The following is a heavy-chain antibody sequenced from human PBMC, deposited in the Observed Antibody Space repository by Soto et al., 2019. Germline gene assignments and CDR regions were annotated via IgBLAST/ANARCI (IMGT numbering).Heavy chain of an antibody. CDR2: INPKSGVT. CDR3: SRDIADGDFLPALF. V-gene: IGHV1-2*02. J-gene: IGHJ4*02. D-gene: IGHD4-17*01. Sequence: QGQLVQSGAEVKKPGASVKVSCKASGYTFTGYYIHWVRQAPGQGLEWMGWINPKSGVTNYAQKLQGRVTMITDTAISTAYMELSRLRSDDTGGYYFSRDIADGDFLPALFCGPGTLVTVSA. CDR1: GYTFTGYY.